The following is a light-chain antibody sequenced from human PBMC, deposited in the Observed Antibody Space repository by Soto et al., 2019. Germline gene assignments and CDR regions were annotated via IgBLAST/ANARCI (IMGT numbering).Light chain of an antibody. CDR3: GTWDSSLSVVV. CDR2: DSN. V-gene: IGLV1-51*01. CDR1: SSNIGNNY. J-gene: IGLJ2*01. Sequence: QSVLTQPPSVSAAPGQKVTISCSGSSSNIGNNYVSWYQQLPGTAPQLLIYDSNMRPSGIPDRFSGSKSCTSATLGITGLQTGDEADYFCGTWDSSLSVVVFGGGTKLTVL.